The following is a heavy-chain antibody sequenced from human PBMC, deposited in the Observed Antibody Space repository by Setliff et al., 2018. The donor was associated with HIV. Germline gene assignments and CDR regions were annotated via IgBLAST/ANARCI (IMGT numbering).Heavy chain of an antibody. D-gene: IGHD6-19*01. CDR1: GFTFSSYA. CDR2: ISSDGGTI. CDR3: ARELYSTGKSLDF. V-gene: IGHV3-48*01. J-gene: IGHJ4*02. Sequence: GSLRLSCATSGFTFSSYAMSWVRQAPGKGLEWVAYISSDGGTIYYADSVKGRFTISRDNAKNSLSLQMNSLRAEDTAVYYCARELYSTGKSLDFWGQGTQVTVS.